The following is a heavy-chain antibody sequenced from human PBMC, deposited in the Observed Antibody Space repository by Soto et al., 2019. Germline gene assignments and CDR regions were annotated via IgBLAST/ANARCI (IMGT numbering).Heavy chain of an antibody. D-gene: IGHD1-7*01. V-gene: IGHV1-18*04. CDR2: ISPKNGNT. J-gene: IGHJ5*02. Sequence: GASVKVSCKASGYSISTYDISWLRQAPGQGPEWMGRISPKNGNTNYAQNFQDRVTMTADTSSSTAYMELRGLRSDDTAKYYCARDPIWTYTWNYARLNYLDPWGQGTLVTVSS. CDR3: ARDPIWTYTWNYARLNYLDP. CDR1: GYSISTYD.